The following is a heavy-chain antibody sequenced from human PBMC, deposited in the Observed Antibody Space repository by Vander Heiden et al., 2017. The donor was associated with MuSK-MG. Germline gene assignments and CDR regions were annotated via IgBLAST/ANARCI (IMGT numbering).Heavy chain of an antibody. V-gene: IGHV4-39*01. D-gene: IGHD6-6*01. J-gene: IGHJ4*02. CDR3: ARRVRSSLDKHLDY. Sequence: QLQLQESGPGLVKPSETLSLTCTVSGGSISSSSYYWGWIRQPPGKGLEWIGSIYYSGSTYYNPSLKSRVTISVDTSKNQFSLKLSSVTAADTAVYDCARRVRSSLDKHLDYWGQGTRGTVSS. CDR2: IYYSGST. CDR1: GGSISSSSYY.